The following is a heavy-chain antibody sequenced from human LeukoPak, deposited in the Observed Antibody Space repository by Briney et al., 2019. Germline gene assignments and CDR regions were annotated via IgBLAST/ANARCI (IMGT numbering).Heavy chain of an antibody. Sequence: SETLSLTCTVYGGSFNDYYWSWLRQPPGKGLEWIGSIYHSGSTYYNPSLKSRVTISVDTSKNQFSLKLSSVTAADTAVYYCARYSNSPRGFRFFDYWGQGTLVTVSS. J-gene: IGHJ4*02. CDR1: GGSFNDYY. V-gene: IGHV4-34*01. D-gene: IGHD6-6*01. CDR2: IYHSGST. CDR3: ARYSNSPRGFRFFDY.